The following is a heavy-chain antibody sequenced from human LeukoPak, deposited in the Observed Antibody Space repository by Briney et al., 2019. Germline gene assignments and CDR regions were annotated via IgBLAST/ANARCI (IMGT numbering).Heavy chain of an antibody. J-gene: IGHJ4*02. CDR2: ISYSGSTT. CDR1: GGSISSSSVY. Sequence: PETLSLTCTVSGGSISSSSVYWGWIRQPPGKGLEWIATISYSGSTTSYNPSLKSRVTISVGTSKNQFSLKLNSVTAADTAVYYCVRRTSGSYSDYWGQGTLVTVSS. CDR3: VRRTSGSYSDY. D-gene: IGHD1-26*01. V-gene: IGHV4-39*01.